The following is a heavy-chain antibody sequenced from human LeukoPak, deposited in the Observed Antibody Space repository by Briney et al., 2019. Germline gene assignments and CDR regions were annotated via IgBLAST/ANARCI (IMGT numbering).Heavy chain of an antibody. CDR3: ARLVTYSSSWYDY. Sequence: SETLSLTCAVYGGSFSGYYWSWIRQPPGKGLEWIGEINHSGSTNYNPSLKSRVTISVDTSKNQFSLELSSVTAADTAVYYCARLVTYSSSWYDYWGQGTLVTVSS. CDR1: GGSFSGYY. CDR2: INHSGST. V-gene: IGHV4-34*01. D-gene: IGHD6-13*01. J-gene: IGHJ4*02.